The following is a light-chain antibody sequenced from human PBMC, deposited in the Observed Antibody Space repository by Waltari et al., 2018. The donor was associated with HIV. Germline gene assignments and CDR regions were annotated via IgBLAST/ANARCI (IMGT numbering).Light chain of an antibody. CDR3: QHSYRTVT. V-gene: IGKV1-39*01. Sequence: DIQMTQSPSSLSAFVGDMVTISCRTSHSITTYLNWYHQQPGKAPKLLIYGASGLQSGVPPRFSGSGSGTDFTLTITGVQLEDFGTDYCQHSYRTVTFGPGPKLD. J-gene: IGKJ3*01. CDR1: HSITTY. CDR2: GAS.